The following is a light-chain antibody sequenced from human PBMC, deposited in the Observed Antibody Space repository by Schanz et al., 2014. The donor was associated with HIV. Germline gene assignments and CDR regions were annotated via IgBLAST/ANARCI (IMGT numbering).Light chain of an antibody. J-gene: IGKJ4*01. Sequence: DIQMSQSQTTLPASVGDRVTITCRASQSISTWLAWYQQKPGKAPNLLIYKSSSLESGVPSRFSGSGSGTEFTLTISNLQPEDFATYYCQQSNEFPLSFGGGTKVEI. CDR1: QSISTW. CDR3: QQSNEFPLS. CDR2: KSS. V-gene: IGKV1-5*03.